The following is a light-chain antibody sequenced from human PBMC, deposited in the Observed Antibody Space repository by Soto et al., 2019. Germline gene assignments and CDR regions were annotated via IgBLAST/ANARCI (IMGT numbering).Light chain of an antibody. CDR1: QNIYNH. CDR2: AAS. J-gene: IGKJ1*01. V-gene: IGKV1-39*01. CDR3: QQSYTSWT. Sequence: DIQMTQSPSSLSASVGDRIAITCRASQNIYNHLNWYQQKPGIAPKVLIYAASNLQDGVPSRFSGSGSGMEFTRTTSSLQPEDFATYFCQQSYTSWTFGQGTKVEVK.